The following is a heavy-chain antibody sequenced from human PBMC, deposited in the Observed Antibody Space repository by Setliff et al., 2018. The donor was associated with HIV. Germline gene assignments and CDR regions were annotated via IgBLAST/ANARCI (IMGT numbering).Heavy chain of an antibody. CDR3: ARDFGGYCSSMSCPGLFDP. V-gene: IGHV1-69*05. CDR2: IIPISGTA. CDR1: GGTFSNYG. D-gene: IGHD2-2*01. Sequence: LVKVSCKASGGTFSNYGMSWVRQAPGQGLEWMGGIIPISGTANYAKKFQGRVTITTDESTITAYMELGGLRSEDTAVYYCARDFGGYCSSMSCPGLFDPWGEGTLVTVSS. J-gene: IGHJ5*02.